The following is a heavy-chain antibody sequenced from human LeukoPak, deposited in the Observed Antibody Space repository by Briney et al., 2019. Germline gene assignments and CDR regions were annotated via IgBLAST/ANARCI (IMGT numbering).Heavy chain of an antibody. CDR1: GGSISSRDYY. J-gene: IGHJ4*02. V-gene: IGHV4-30-4*01. CDR2: IYYSGST. Sequence: SETLSLTCTVSGGSISSRDYYWSWIRQPPGKGLDWIGSIYYSGSTYYNPSLKSRLTISVDTSNNQFSLKLSSVTAADTAVYYCARALYSVTGPAHVGHWGQGTLVTVS. CDR3: ARALYSVTGPAHVGH. D-gene: IGHD5/OR15-5a*01.